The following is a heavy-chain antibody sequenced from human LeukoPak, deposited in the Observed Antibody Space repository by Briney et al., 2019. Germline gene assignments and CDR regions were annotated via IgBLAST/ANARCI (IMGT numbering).Heavy chain of an antibody. D-gene: IGHD3-16*01. CDR3: ARGHLGP. CDR1: GYTLTELS. J-gene: IGHJ5*02. CDR2: FDPEDGET. Sequence: ASVKVSCKVSGYTLTELSMHWVRQAPGKGLEWMGGFDPEDGETIYAQKFQGRVTMTRDTSTSTVYMELSSLRSEDTAVYYCARGHLGPWGQGTLVTVSS. V-gene: IGHV1-24*01.